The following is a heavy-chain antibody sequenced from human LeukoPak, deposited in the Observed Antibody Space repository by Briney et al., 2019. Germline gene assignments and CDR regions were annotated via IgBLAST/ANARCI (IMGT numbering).Heavy chain of an antibody. CDR1: GFSLSDCS. CDR3: AKGSPSLQSPDY. Sequence: GGSLKLSCGAPGFSLSDCSMGWFRQAPGKGLEYVSAVSDGGSPLYADSVQGRFTISRDISRSTLYLQMNSLTAEDTAVYYCAKGSPSLQSPDYWGQGTPVTVSS. CDR2: VSDGGSP. J-gene: IGHJ4*02. D-gene: IGHD3-10*01. V-gene: IGHV3-23*01.